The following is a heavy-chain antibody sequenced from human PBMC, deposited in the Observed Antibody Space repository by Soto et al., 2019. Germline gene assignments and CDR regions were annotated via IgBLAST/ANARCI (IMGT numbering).Heavy chain of an antibody. J-gene: IGHJ4*02. D-gene: IGHD6-19*01. CDR2: SIPILGIA. CDR3: ASVPGIAVAGTGN. CDR1: GGTFSSYT. Sequence: QVQLVQSGAEVKKPGSSVKVSCKASGGTFSSYTISWVRQAPGQGLEWMGRSIPILGIANDAQKFQGRVTITADNSTSTAYMELSSLRSEDTAVYYCASVPGIAVAGTGNWGQGTLVTVSS. V-gene: IGHV1-69*02.